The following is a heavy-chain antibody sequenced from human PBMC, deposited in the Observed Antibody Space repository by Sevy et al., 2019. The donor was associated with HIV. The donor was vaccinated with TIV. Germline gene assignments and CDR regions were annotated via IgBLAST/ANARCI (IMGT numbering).Heavy chain of an antibody. D-gene: IGHD3-3*01. CDR3: AKDYENAWFDP. J-gene: IGHJ5*02. CDR1: GFTFHFYA. CDR2: ISGSGGST. Sequence: GGSLRLSCAASGFTFHFYAMTWVRQAPGKGLEWVSTISGSGGSTYYADSVKGRFTISRDNSKNTLYLQMNSLRVEDTAVYYCAKDYENAWFDPWGLGTLVTVSS. V-gene: IGHV3-23*01.